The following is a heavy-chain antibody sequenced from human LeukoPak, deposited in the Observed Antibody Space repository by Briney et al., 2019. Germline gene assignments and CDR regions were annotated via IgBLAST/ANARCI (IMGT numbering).Heavy chain of an antibody. Sequence: SSETLSLTCTVSGGSISSSSYYWGWIRQPPGKGLEWIGRIYYSGSTYYNPSLKSRVTISVDTSKNQFSLKLSSVTAADTAVYYCASWWLFNDSSGERGAFDIWGQGTMVTVSS. J-gene: IGHJ3*02. CDR3: ASWWLFNDSSGERGAFDI. V-gene: IGHV4-39*07. CDR1: GGSISSSSYY. CDR2: IYYSGST. D-gene: IGHD3-22*01.